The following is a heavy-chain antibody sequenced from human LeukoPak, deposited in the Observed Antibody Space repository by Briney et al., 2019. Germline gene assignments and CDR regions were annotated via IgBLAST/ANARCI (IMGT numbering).Heavy chain of an antibody. CDR2: INPNSGGT. CDR1: GYTFTGYY. V-gene: IGHV1-2*02. CDR3: ARGNAESGGGYYYGMDV. Sequence: ASVKVSCKASGYTFTGYYMHWVRQAPGQGLEWMGWINPNSGGTNYAQKFQGRVTMTRDTSISTAYMELSSLRSDDTAVYYCARGNAESGGGYYYGMDVWGQGTTVTVSS. D-gene: IGHD3-3*01. J-gene: IGHJ6*02.